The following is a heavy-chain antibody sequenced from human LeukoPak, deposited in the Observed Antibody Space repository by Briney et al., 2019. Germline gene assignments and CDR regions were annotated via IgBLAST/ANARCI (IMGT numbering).Heavy chain of an antibody. D-gene: IGHD3-22*01. V-gene: IGHV1-18*01. J-gene: IGHJ4*02. CDR2: ISAYNGNT. CDR3: ARSRTLVTMIDYYFDY. Sequence: ASVKVSCKASGYTFTSYGISWVRQAPGQGLEWMGWISAYNGNTNYAQKLQGRVTMTTDTSTSTAYMELRSLRSDDTAVYYCARSRTLVTMIDYYFDYWGQGTLVTVSS. CDR1: GYTFTSYG.